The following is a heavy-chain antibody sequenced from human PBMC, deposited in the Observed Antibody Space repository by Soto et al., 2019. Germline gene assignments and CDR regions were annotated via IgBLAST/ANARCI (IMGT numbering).Heavy chain of an antibody. Sequence: GVLRVSCAACGFTFRSYAMIWVRQAPGKGLEFVSAISGSGGSTYYADSVKGRFTISRDNSKNTLYLQMNSLRAEDTAVYYCAKDRPTGWGGDCYSPPHYFDYWGQGTLVTVSS. CDR3: AKDRPTGWGGDCYSPPHYFDY. CDR2: ISGSGGST. CDR1: GFTFRSYA. V-gene: IGHV3-23*01. J-gene: IGHJ4*02. D-gene: IGHD2-21*02.